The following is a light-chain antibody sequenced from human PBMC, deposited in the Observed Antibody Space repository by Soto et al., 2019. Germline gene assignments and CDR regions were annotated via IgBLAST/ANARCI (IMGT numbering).Light chain of an antibody. V-gene: IGKV3-20*01. CDR3: QQYGSSPPTWT. Sequence: EIVLTQSPDTLSLSPGERATLSCRASQSVSSSYLAWYQQKPGQAPRLLIYGASSRATGIPDRFSGSGSGTEFTLTISRLEPGDFAVYYCQQYGSSPPTWTFGQGTKVEIK. CDR2: GAS. J-gene: IGKJ1*01. CDR1: QSVSSSY.